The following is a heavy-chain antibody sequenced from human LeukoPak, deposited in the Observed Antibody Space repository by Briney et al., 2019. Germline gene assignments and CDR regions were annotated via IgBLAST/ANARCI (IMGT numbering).Heavy chain of an antibody. CDR2: INAGNGNT. J-gene: IGHJ3*02. CDR3: ARVITGYCRSTSCYTGAFDI. V-gene: IGHV1-3*01. CDR1: GYTFTSYA. D-gene: IGHD2-2*02. Sequence: GASVKVSCEAAGYTFTSYAMHWVRQAPGQRLEWMGWINAGNGNTKYSQKFQGRVTITRDTSASTAYMELSSLRSEDTAVYYCARVITGYCRSTSCYTGAFDIWGQGTMVTVSS.